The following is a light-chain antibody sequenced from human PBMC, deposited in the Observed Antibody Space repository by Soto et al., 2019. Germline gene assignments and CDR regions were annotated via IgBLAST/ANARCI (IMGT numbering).Light chain of an antibody. J-gene: IGKJ1*01. V-gene: IGKV3D-15*02. CDR1: PSVTNY. Sequence: EMVLTQSPATLSLSPGERATLSCRASPSVTNYLAWYQQKPGQPPRLLIYGAFNRAAGIPARFSGSGSGTEFTLTISSLQSEDFAVYYCQQYGSSPTFGQGTKVDIK. CDR2: GAF. CDR3: QQYGSSPT.